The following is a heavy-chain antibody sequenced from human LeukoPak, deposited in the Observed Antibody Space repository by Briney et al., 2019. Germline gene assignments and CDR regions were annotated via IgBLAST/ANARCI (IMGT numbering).Heavy chain of an antibody. CDR2: IYYSGST. Sequence: SETLSLTCTVSGGSISSSSYYWGWIRQPPGKGLEWIGSIYYSGSTYYNPSLKSRVTISVDTSKNQFSLKLSSVTAADTAVYYCARQRYGSGIFSLGNYYYYYMDVWGKGTTVTVSS. J-gene: IGHJ6*03. CDR3: ARQRYGSGIFSLGNYYYYYMDV. CDR1: GGSISSSSYY. V-gene: IGHV4-39*01. D-gene: IGHD3-10*01.